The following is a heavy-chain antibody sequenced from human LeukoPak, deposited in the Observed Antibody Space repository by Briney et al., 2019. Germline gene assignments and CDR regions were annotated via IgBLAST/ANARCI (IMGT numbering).Heavy chain of an antibody. CDR3: AMMGAHFDY. Sequence: SETLSLTCTVSGGSISSSSYYWGWIRQPPGKGLEWIGNIYYSGSTYYNPSLKSRVTISVDTSKNQFSLKLSSVTAADTAVYYCAMMGAHFDYWGQGTLVTVSS. V-gene: IGHV4-39*07. CDR1: GGSISSSSYY. D-gene: IGHD1-26*01. J-gene: IGHJ4*02. CDR2: IYYSGST.